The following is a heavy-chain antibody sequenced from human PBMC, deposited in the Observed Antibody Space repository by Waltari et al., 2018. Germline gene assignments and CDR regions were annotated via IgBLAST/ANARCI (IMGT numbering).Heavy chain of an antibody. Sequence: EVQLVESGGGLVQPGRSLRLSCTASGFTFGDYAMSWVRQAPGKGLEWVGFIRSKAYGGTTEYAASVKGRFTISRDDSKSIAYLQMNSLKTEDTAVYYCTTLTGFDYWGQGTLVTVSS. J-gene: IGHJ4*02. CDR3: TTLTGFDY. V-gene: IGHV3-49*04. CDR1: GFTFGDYA. CDR2: IRSKAYGGTT. D-gene: IGHD1-20*01.